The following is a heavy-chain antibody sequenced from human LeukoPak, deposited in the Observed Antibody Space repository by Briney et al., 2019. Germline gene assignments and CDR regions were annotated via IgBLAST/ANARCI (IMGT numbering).Heavy chain of an antibody. V-gene: IGHV4-34*01. D-gene: IGHD6-6*01. CDR1: GGSFSDYY. J-gene: IGHJ3*01. CDR2: ISQNRGSL. CDR3: AREFSTSSTAFDV. Sequence: SETLSLTCAIYGGSFSDYYWSWIRLSPGKGLEWIGEISQNRGSLNYNPSLKSRVTMSVDTSKNQFSLKVTSVTAADTAVYYCAREFSTSSTAFDVWGQGTMVTVSS.